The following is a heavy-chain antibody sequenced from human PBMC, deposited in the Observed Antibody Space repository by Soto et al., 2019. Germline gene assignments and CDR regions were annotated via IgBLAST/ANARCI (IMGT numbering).Heavy chain of an antibody. CDR2: STNKRTSYTT. V-gene: IGHV3-72*01. D-gene: IGHD7-27*01. Sequence: EVRLVDSGGGLVQPGGSLRLSCAASGFTLSDHYMDWVRQAPGKGLEWVGRSTNKRTSYTTAYAASVKGRFTISRDDSKNSLYLQMNVLKAEDTAVYYCVRGHWGFDSWGQGTLVTVSS. CDR3: VRGHWGFDS. CDR1: GFTLSDHY. J-gene: IGHJ4*02.